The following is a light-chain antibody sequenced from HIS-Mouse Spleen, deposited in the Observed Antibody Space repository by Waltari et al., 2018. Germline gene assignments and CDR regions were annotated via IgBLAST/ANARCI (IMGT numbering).Light chain of an antibody. V-gene: IGLV1-47*01. CDR1: SSNIGSNY. Sequence: QSVLTQPPSASGTPGQRVTISCSGSSSNIGSNYVYWYQQLPGTAPKPLIYRNNQRPSVVPDGFSGSKSAPSASLAISGLRSEDEADYYCAAWDDSLSGPVFGGGTKLTVL. CDR2: RNN. J-gene: IGLJ3*02. CDR3: AAWDDSLSGPV.